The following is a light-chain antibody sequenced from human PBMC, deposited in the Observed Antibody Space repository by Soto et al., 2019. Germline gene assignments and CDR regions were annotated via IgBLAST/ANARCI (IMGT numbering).Light chain of an antibody. V-gene: IGKV1-5*01. CDR3: QQYQNSPRT. CDR2: DAS. Sequence: EILMTQSPSTLSASVCDRITITCRASQTVTNRLAWYQQKPGKAPNLLIYDASSLESGVPARFSGGGSGTDFTLTISRLEPEDFAVYYCQQYQNSPRTFGQGTKVDI. J-gene: IGKJ1*01. CDR1: QTVTNR.